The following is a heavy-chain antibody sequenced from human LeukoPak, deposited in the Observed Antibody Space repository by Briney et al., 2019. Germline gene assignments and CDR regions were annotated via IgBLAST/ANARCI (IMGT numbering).Heavy chain of an antibody. CDR3: TTRNPYYYDSSGYYSDNYYYYGMDV. CDR2: IRSKANSYAT. Sequence: GGFLRLSCAASGFTFSGSAMHWVRQASGKGLEWVGRIRSKANSYATAYAASVKGRFTISRDDSKNTAYLQMNSLKTEDTAVYYCTTRNPYYYDSSGYYSDNYYYYGMDVWGQGTTVTVSS. J-gene: IGHJ6*02. V-gene: IGHV3-73*01. D-gene: IGHD3-22*01. CDR1: GFTFSGSA.